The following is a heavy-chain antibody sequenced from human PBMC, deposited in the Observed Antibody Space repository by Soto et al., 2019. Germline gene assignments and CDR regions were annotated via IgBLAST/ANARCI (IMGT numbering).Heavy chain of an antibody. V-gene: IGHV3-23*01. J-gene: IGHJ6*02. D-gene: IGHD2-15*01. Sequence: EVQLLESGGGLVQPGESLRLSCAASGSTLSSYAMSWVRQAPGKGLEWVSSISGSGVSTYYADSAKGRFTISRDNSKDTLYLQMISPRAEDTAVYSCAKDSADCSVAACYSYFSFSGVDFWCQGTTVTVSS. CDR2: ISGSGVST. CDR1: GSTLSSYA. CDR3: AKDSADCSVAACYSYFSFSGVDF.